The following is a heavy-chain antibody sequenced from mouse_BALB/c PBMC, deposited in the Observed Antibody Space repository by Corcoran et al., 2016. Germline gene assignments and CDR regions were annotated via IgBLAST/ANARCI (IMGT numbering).Heavy chain of an antibody. D-gene: IGHD1-2*01. J-gene: IGHJ2*01. CDR3: ATLLRPLDY. Sequence: DVQLQESGPGLVKPSQSLSLTCSVTGYSITSAYYWNWIRQFPGNKLEWMGYISFDGSNNYNPSLKNRISIPRDTSKHQFFLKLNSVTTEDTATYFCATLLRPLDYWGQGTTLTVSS. V-gene: IGHV3-6*02. CDR2: ISFDGSN. CDR1: GYSITSAYY.